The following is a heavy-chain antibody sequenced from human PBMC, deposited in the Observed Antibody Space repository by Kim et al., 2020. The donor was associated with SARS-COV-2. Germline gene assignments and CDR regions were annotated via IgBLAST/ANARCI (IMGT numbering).Heavy chain of an antibody. J-gene: IGHJ4*02. CDR1: GYSFTNYW. V-gene: IGHV5-51*01. D-gene: IGHD2-21*02. Sequence: GESLKISCKGSGYSFTNYWIGWVRQMPGKGLEWMGIIYPGDSDTRYSPSFQGQVTISADKSISTAYLQWSSLKASDTAMYYCARRAFLGGDRYFFDYWGQGTLVTVSS. CDR3: ARRAFLGGDRYFFDY. CDR2: IYPGDSDT.